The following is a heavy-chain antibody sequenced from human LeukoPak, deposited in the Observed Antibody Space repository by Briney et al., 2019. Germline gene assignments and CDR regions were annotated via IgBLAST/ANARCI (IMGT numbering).Heavy chain of an antibody. V-gene: IGHV4-34*01. Sequence: PSETLSLTCAVYGGSFTDYFWTWIRQSPGKGLAWIGEIDHSGRTNYSPSLRSRVTISIDTSKSQFSLRLNSVTAADTAVYYCARVPLPGATAYGVVDQWGQGTLVTVSS. CDR3: ARVPLPGATAYGVVDQ. CDR2: IDHSGRT. D-gene: IGHD3-10*01. CDR1: GGSFTDYF. J-gene: IGHJ5*02.